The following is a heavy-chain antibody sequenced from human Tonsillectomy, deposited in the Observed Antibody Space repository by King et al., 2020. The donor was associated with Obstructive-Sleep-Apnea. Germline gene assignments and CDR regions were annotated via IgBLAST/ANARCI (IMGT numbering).Heavy chain of an antibody. CDR3: TTNRHVVVVTLDY. D-gene: IGHD2-21*02. CDR2: IKSRTDGETT. V-gene: IGHV3-15*01. Sequence: QLVQSGGGLVEPGGSLRLSCAASGFTFSNAWMSWVRRAPGKGLEWVGRIKSRTDGETTDYAAPVKGRFTISRDDSKNTLYLQMNSLTTEDTAVYYCTTNRHVVVVTLDYXGQGTQVTVSS. CDR1: GFTFSNAW. J-gene: IGHJ4*02.